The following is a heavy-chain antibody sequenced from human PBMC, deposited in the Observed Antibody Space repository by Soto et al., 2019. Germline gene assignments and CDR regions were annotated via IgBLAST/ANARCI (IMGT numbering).Heavy chain of an antibody. CDR1: GFTFSSYG. J-gene: IGHJ6*02. CDR2: ISGSGYIT. CDR3: AKTMAGYFSYGLDV. V-gene: IGHV3-23*01. D-gene: IGHD6-19*01. Sequence: GGSLRLSCAASGFTFSSYGMTWVRQAPGKGLEWVSAISGSGYITYYADSVKGRFTISRDNSKNTLYLQMNSLRAEDTAVYYCAKTMAGYFSYGLDVWGQGTTVTVSS.